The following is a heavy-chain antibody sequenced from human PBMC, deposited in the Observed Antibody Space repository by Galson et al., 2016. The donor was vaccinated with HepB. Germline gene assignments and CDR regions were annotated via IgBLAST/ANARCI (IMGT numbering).Heavy chain of an antibody. D-gene: IGHD3-22*01. CDR3: ARMVGYYDRSGYSGMDV. CDR1: GFSLSTSGMC. J-gene: IGHJ6*04. Sequence: PALVKPTQTLTLTCTFSGFSLSTSGMCVSWIRQPPGKALEWLALIDWDDDKYYSTSLKTRLTISKDTSKNQLVLTMTNMDPVDTATYYCARMVGYYDRSGYSGMDVWGKGTTVTVSS. V-gene: IGHV2-70*01. CDR2: IDWDDDK.